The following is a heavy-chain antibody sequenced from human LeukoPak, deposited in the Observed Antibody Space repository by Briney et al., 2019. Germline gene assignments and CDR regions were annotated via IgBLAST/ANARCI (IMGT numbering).Heavy chain of an antibody. V-gene: IGHV4-34*01. D-gene: IGHD3-10*01. CDR2: INNSGST. Sequence: PSETLSLTCAVYGGSFSGYYWSWIRQPPGKGLEWIGEINNSGSTNCSPSLMSRGTISVDTSQNQFSLKLTSVTAADAAVYYCARGYGSGSYFHYWGQGTVVTVSS. J-gene: IGHJ4*02. CDR1: GGSFSGYY. CDR3: ARGYGSGSYFHY.